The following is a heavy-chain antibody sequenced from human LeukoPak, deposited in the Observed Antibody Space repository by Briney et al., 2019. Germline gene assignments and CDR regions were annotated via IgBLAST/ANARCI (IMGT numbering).Heavy chain of an antibody. CDR1: GFTFSSYA. Sequence: PGRSLRLSCAASGFTFSSYAMSWVRQAPGKGLEWVSAISGSGGSTYYADSVKGRFTISRDNSKNTLYLQMNSLRAEDTAVYYCAKDKGGNSGRPTIFGVVTYGMDVWGQGTTVTVSS. V-gene: IGHV3-23*01. J-gene: IGHJ6*02. D-gene: IGHD3-3*01. CDR2: ISGSGGST. CDR3: AKDKGGNSGRPTIFGVVTYGMDV.